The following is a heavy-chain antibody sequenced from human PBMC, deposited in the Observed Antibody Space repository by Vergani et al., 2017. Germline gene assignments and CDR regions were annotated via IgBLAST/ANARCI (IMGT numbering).Heavy chain of an antibody. CDR1: GFTFSSYW. CDR3: ARDDLDHYYYYYGMDV. V-gene: IGHV3-7*03. Sequence: EVQLVESGGGLVQPGGSLRLSCAASGFTFSSYWMSWVRQAPGKGLEWVANIKQDGSEKYYVDSVKGRFTISRDNAKNSLYLQMNSLRAEDTAVYYCARDDLDHYYYYYGMDVWGQGTTVTVSS. D-gene: IGHD2-21*02. J-gene: IGHJ6*02. CDR2: IKQDGSEK.